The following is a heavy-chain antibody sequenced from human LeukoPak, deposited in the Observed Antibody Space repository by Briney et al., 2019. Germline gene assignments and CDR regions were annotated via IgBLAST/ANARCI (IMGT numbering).Heavy chain of an antibody. CDR3: ARDKGYCSSTSCRKNWFDP. V-gene: IGHV3-7*01. J-gene: IGHJ5*02. CDR2: IKQDGSEK. CDR1: GFTFSSYW. Sequence: GGSLRLSCAASGFTFSSYWMSWVRQAPGKGLEWVANIKQDGSEKYYVDSVKGRFTISRDNAKNSLYLQMNSLRAEDTAVYYCARDKGYCSSTSCRKNWFDPWGQGTLVTASS. D-gene: IGHD2-2*01.